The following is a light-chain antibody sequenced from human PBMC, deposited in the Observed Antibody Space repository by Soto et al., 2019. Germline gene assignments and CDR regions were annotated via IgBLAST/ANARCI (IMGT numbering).Light chain of an antibody. CDR1: QSVSNN. V-gene: IGKV3-15*01. CDR3: QQYNNWPPWT. J-gene: IGKJ1*01. Sequence: EIVMTQSPATLSVSPGEGATLSCRASQSVSNNVAWYQQKPGQAPRLLIYGASTTATGIPARFSGSGSGTEFTLAISSLQSEDFADYYCQQYNNWPPWTFGQGTKVEIK. CDR2: GAS.